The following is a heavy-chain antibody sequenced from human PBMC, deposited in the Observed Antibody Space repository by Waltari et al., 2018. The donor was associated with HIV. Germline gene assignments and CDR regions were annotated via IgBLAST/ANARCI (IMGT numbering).Heavy chain of an antibody. CDR1: GGSVSSGSYY. D-gene: IGHD2-8*02. CDR2: VYYKGST. J-gene: IGHJ2*01. V-gene: IGHV4-61*01. Sequence: QVQLQESGPGLVQPSETLSLTCTVSGGSVSSGSYYWTWLRQPPGKRLEWIAYVYYKGSTNYNPALKTRVTISVETSKNQFSLRLTAVTAADTAVYYWARYYSTDVYFDLWGRGTLVTVSS. CDR3: ARYYSTDVYFDL.